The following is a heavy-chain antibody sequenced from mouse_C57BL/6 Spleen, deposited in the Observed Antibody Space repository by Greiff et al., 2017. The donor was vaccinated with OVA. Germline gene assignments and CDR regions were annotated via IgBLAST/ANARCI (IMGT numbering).Heavy chain of an antibody. V-gene: IGHV1-82*01. CDR3: ARSRDYYGSLDY. J-gene: IGHJ2*01. CDR2: IYPGDGDT. D-gene: IGHD1-1*01. CDR1: GYAFSSSW. Sequence: VQLVESGPELVKPGASVKISCKASGYAFSSSWMNWVKQRPGKGLEWIGRIYPGDGDTNYNGKFKGKATLTAEKSSSTAYMQLSSLTSEDSAVYFCARSRDYYGSLDYWGQGTTLTVSS.